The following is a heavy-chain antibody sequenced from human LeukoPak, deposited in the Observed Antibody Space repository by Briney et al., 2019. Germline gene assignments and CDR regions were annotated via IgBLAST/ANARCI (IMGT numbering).Heavy chain of an antibody. CDR2: IIPIFGTA. V-gene: IGHV1-69*06. Sequence: GSSVKVSCKASGGTFSSYAISWVRQAPGQGLEWMGGIIPIFGTANYAQKFQGRVTITADKSTSTAYMELSSLRSEDTAVYYCAREDYYDSSGYSPAHWFDPWGQGTLVTVSS. CDR1: GGTFSSYA. D-gene: IGHD3-22*01. J-gene: IGHJ5*02. CDR3: AREDYYDSSGYSPAHWFDP.